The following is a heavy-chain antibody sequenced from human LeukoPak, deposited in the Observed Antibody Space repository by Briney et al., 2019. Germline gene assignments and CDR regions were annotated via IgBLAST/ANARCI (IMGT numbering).Heavy chain of an antibody. Sequence: SETLSLTCTVSGGSMSSYYWNWIRQPPGKGLEWIGYMYYSGSTNYNPSLKSRVAISVHTSKNQFSLRLRSVTAEDTAVYYCAGSSGWGSWWFDPWGQGTLVTVSS. CDR3: AGSSGWGSWWFDP. CDR1: GGSMSSYY. V-gene: IGHV4-59*01. CDR2: MYYSGST. D-gene: IGHD6-19*01. J-gene: IGHJ5*02.